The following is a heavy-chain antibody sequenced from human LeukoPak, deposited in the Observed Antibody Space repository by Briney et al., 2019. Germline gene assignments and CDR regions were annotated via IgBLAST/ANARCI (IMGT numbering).Heavy chain of an antibody. D-gene: IGHD6-13*01. CDR3: ARAPAIATAGIYYYYGMDV. CDR1: GGSISSYY. CDR2: IYYSGST. V-gene: IGHV4-59*01. Sequence: PSETLSLTCTVSGGSISSYYRSWIRQPPGKGLEWIGNIYYSGSTNYNPSLKSRVTISVDTSKNQFSLKLSSVTAADTAVYYCARAPAIATAGIYYYYGMDVWGQGNTVTVSS. J-gene: IGHJ6*02.